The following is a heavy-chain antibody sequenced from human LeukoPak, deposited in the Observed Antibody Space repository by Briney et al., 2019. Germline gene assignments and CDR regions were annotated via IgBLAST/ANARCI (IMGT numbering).Heavy chain of an antibody. V-gene: IGHV3-21*01. Sequence: PGGSLRLSCAVSGFTFSSYRMSWVRQAPGKGLEWVSSISTSSSSKYYADSVKGRFTISRDSAKNSLDLQMNSLRAEDTAVYYCARWDDLFLIDFWGQGTLVTVSS. D-gene: IGHD3-9*01. J-gene: IGHJ4*02. CDR1: GFTFSSYR. CDR2: ISTSSSSK. CDR3: ARWDDLFLIDF.